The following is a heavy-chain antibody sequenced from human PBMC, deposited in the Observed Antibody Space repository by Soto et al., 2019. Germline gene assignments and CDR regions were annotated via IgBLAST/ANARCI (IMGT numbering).Heavy chain of an antibody. CDR3: ARDKITGLFDY. D-gene: IGHD2-8*02. CDR2: VSFSGTT. CDR1: GGSINNNYYY. V-gene: IGHV4-39*07. Sequence: PSETLSLTCSVSGGSINNNYYYWGWVRQPPGKGLEWIGSVSFSGTTYYSPSLKGRVTISVDTSKNQFSLKLTSVTAADTAVYYCARDKITGLFDYWGQGTLVTVSS. J-gene: IGHJ4*02.